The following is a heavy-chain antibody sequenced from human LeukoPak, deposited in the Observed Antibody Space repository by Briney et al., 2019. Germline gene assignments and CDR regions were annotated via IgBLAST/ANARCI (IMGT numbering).Heavy chain of an antibody. J-gene: IGHJ5*02. CDR3: ATTSWHLPNWFDP. D-gene: IGHD2-2*01. V-gene: IGHV1-24*01. Sequence: ASVKVSCKVSGYTLTELSMHWVRQAPGKGLEWMGGFDPEDGETIYAQKFQGRVTMTEDTSTDTAYMELSSLRAEDTAVYYCATTSWHLPNWFDPWGQGTLVTVSS. CDR1: GYTLTELS. CDR2: FDPEDGET.